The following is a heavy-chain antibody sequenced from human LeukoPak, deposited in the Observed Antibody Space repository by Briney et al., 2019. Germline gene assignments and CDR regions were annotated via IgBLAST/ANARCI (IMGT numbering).Heavy chain of an antibody. J-gene: IGHJ4*02. CDR1: GYTFTGYY. Sequence: GASVKVSCKASGYTFTGYYMHWVRQAPGQGLEWMGRINPNSGGTNYAQKFQGRVTVTRDTSFSTAYMELSRLTSDDTAVYYCARDYPNLCYWGQGTLVTVSS. D-gene: IGHD2-21*01. V-gene: IGHV1-2*06. CDR3: ARDYPNLCY. CDR2: INPNSGGT.